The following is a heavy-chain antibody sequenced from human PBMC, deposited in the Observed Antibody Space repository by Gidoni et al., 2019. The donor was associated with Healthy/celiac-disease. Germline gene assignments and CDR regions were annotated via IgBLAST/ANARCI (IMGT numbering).Heavy chain of an antibody. V-gene: IGHV3-74*01. Sequence: EVQLVESGGGLVQPGGSLRLSWAAAGFTFSSYWMHWVRQAPGKGLLWVSRINSDGSSTSYADSVKGRFTISRDNAKNTLYLQMNSLRAEDTAVYYCARVSLGSGFHWGQGTLVTVSS. CDR1: GFTFSSYW. D-gene: IGHD3-22*01. CDR2: INSDGSST. J-gene: IGHJ4*02. CDR3: ARVSLGSGFH.